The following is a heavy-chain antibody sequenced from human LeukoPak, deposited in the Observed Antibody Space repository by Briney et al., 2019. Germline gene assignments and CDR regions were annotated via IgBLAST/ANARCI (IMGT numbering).Heavy chain of an antibody. CDR2: IWYDGSNK. Sequence: GGSLRLSCAASGCIFSSYGMHWVRQAPGKGLDWVAVIWYDGSNKYYADSVKGRFTISRDNSKNTVYLQMNSLRAEDTAVYYCAKDRDIYYDSSGYRQNDAFDIWGQGTMVTVSS. V-gene: IGHV3-33*06. D-gene: IGHD3-22*01. CDR1: GCIFSSYG. CDR3: AKDRDIYYDSSGYRQNDAFDI. J-gene: IGHJ3*02.